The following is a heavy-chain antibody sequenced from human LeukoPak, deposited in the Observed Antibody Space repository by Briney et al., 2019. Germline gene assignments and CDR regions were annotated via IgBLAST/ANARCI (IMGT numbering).Heavy chain of an antibody. CDR2: IFTSGIT. CDR3: ARVDGDYGKGFDP. V-gene: IGHV4-4*07. J-gene: IGHJ5*02. CDR1: GDSLNGHY. Sequence: SETLSLTCTVSGDSLNGHYWGWIRQPAGKGLEWIGRIFTSGITRYSPSLRSRVTMSIDTSKNQFSLKLSSVTAADTAVYYCARVDGDYGKGFDPWGQGTLVTVSS. D-gene: IGHD4-17*01.